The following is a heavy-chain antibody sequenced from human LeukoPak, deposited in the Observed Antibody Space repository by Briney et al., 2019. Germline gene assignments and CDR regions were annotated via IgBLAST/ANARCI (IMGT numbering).Heavy chain of an antibody. V-gene: IGHV3-9*01. D-gene: IGHD1-26*01. J-gene: IGHJ4*02. CDR2: ISWNSGSI. CDR1: GFTFDDYA. CDR3: AKVPSGSPWYFDY. Sequence: PGRSLRLSCAASGFTFDDYAMHWVRQAPGKGLEWVSGISWNSGSIGYADSVKGRFTISRDNAKNSLYLQMNSLRAEDTAVYYCAKVPSGSPWYFDYWGQGTLVTVSS.